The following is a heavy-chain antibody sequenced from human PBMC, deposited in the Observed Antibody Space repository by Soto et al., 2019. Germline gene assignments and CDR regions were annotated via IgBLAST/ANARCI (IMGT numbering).Heavy chain of an antibody. D-gene: IGHD2-2*01. J-gene: IGHJ5*02. CDR3: ARVVPGAEAWFGP. CDR1: GYTFSNYV. V-gene: IGHV1-18*01. CDR2: ISLYSDGT. Sequence: GASVKVSCKTSGYTFSNYVITWVRQAPGQPLEWLGWISLYSDGTNYAQKFQGRVSMTTDTSTTTAYMELRSLRSDDTAVYYCARVVPGAEAWFGPWGQGTLVTVSS.